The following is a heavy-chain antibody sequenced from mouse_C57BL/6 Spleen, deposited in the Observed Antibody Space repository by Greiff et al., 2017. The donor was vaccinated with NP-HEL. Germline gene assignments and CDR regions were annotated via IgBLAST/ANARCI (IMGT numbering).Heavy chain of an antibody. CDR3: GGCYEFYAMDY. D-gene: IGHD2-3*01. CDR1: GFTFSSYA. CDR2: ISDGGSYT. V-gene: IGHV5-4*03. Sequence: EVMLVESGGGLVKPGGSLKLSCAASGFTFSSYAMSWVRQTPEKRLEWVATISDGGSYTYYPDNVKGRFTISRDNAKNNLDLQMSHLKSEDTAMYYCGGCYEFYAMDYWGQGTSVTVSS. J-gene: IGHJ4*01.